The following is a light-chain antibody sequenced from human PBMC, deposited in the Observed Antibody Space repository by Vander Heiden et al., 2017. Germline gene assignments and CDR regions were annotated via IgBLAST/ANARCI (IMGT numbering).Light chain of an antibody. CDR2: DAS. Sequence: TVLTQSPATLSLSPGERATLSCRASQSVSSYLAWYQQKPGQAPRLLIYDASSRATGVPARFSGSGSGTDFTLTISSLEPEDFAVYYCQQRVRGFTFGPGTKVDFK. J-gene: IGKJ3*01. CDR3: QQRVRGFT. V-gene: IGKV3-11*01. CDR1: QSVSSY.